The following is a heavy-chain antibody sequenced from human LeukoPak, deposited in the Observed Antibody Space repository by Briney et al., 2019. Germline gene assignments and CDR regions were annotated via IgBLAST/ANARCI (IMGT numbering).Heavy chain of an antibody. J-gene: IGHJ6*03. CDR3: ASFSSWYGDYYYYMDV. D-gene: IGHD6-13*01. V-gene: IGHV4-39*01. CDR2: IYYSGST. Sequence: PSETLSLTCTVSGGSISSSSYYWGWIRQPPGKGLEWIGSIYYSGSTYYNPSLKSRVTISVDTSKNQFSLKPSSVTAADTAVYYCASFSSWYGDYYYYMDVWGKGTTVTVSS. CDR1: GGSISSSSYY.